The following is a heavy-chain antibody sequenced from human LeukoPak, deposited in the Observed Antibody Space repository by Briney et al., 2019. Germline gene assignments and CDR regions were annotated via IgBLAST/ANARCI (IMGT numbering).Heavy chain of an antibody. CDR2: INPSGGST. V-gene: IGHV1-46*01. J-gene: IGHJ4*02. D-gene: IGHD3-16*01. Sequence: ASVKVSCKASGYTFTSYYMHWVRQAPGQGLEWMGIINPSGGSTSYAQKFQGRVTMTRDTSTSTVYMELSSLRPDDTAVYYCARSLGGNYFDYWGQGTLVTVSS. CDR3: ARSLGGNYFDY. CDR1: GYTFTSYY.